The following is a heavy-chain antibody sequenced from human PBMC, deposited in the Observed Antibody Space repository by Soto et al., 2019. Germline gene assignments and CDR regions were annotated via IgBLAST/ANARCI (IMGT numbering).Heavy chain of an antibody. Sequence: EVQLVESGGGLVQPGGSLRLSCAASGFTFSDHYMDWVHQAPGKGLEWVGRSRNKANSYSTEYAASAKGRFTISRDESKNSLYLQMNSLKTEDTAVYYCARFSGSYTRGLDYWGQGTLVTVSS. CDR2: SRNKANSYST. D-gene: IGHD1-26*01. J-gene: IGHJ4*02. CDR1: GFTFSDHY. V-gene: IGHV3-72*01. CDR3: ARFSGSYTRGLDY.